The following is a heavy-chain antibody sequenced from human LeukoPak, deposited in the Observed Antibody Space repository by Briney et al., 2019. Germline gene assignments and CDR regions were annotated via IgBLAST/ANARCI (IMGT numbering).Heavy chain of an antibody. CDR1: GGTFSSYA. J-gene: IGHJ3*02. CDR3: ARGVWGYCSSTSCYEAFDI. D-gene: IGHD2-2*01. Sequence: SVKVSCKASGGTFSSYAISWVRQAPGQGLEWMGGIIPTFGTANYAQKFQGRVTITTDESTSTAYMELSSLRSEDTAVYYCARGVWGYCSSTSCYEAFDIWGQGTMVTVSS. CDR2: IIPTFGTA. V-gene: IGHV1-69*05.